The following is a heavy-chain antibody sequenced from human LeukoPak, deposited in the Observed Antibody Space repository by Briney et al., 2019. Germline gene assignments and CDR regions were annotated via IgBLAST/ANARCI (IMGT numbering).Heavy chain of an antibody. J-gene: IGHJ4*02. D-gene: IGHD6-13*01. CDR1: GFTFSSYW. V-gene: IGHV3-74*01. CDR3: ARDYVYSSSWYGVGY. Sequence: GGSLRLSCAASGFTFSSYWMHWVRQAPGKGLVWVSRLNSDGSSTSYADSVKGRFTISRDNAKNTLYLQMNSLRAEDTAVYYCARDYVYSSSWYGVGYWGQATLVTVSS. CDR2: LNSDGSST.